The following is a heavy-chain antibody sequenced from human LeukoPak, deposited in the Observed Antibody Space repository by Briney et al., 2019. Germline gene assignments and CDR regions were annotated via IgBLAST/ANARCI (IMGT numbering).Heavy chain of an antibody. V-gene: IGHV3-30*18. J-gene: IGHJ6*03. CDR2: ISYDGSNK. CDR3: AKVGTDLNYMDV. D-gene: IGHD3/OR15-3a*01. CDR1: GFTFSNYG. Sequence: GGSLRLSCAASGFTFSNYGMHWVRQAPGKGLEWVAVISYDGSNKNYADSVKGRFTISRDNSKNTLYLQMNSLRAEDTAAYYCAKVGTDLNYMDVWGKGTTVTVSS.